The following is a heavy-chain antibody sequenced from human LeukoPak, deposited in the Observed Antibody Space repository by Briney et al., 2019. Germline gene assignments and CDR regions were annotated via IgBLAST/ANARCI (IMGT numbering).Heavy chain of an antibody. D-gene: IGHD3-22*01. V-gene: IGHV1-2*02. CDR2: INPNSGGT. J-gene: IGHJ4*02. CDR3: ARLPYYYDSSGYYVDY. CDR1: GGTFSSYA. Sequence: ASVKVSCKASGGTFSSYAVTWVRQAPGQGLEWMGWINPNSGGTNYAQKFQGRVTMTRDTSISTAYMELSRLRSDDTAVYYCARLPYYYDSSGYYVDYWGQGTLVTVSS.